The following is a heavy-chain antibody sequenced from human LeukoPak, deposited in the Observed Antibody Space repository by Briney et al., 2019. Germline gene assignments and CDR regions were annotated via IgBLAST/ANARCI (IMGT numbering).Heavy chain of an antibody. V-gene: IGHV4-39*07. CDR2: IYYSGST. CDR1: GGSISSSSYY. D-gene: IGHD3-10*01. Sequence: SETLSLTCTVSGGSISSSSYYWGWIRQPPGKGLEWIGSIYYSGSTYYNPSLKSRVTISVDTSKNQFSLKLSSVTAADTAVYYCARNPGTPLWFGESPTSFDYWGQGTLVTVSS. J-gene: IGHJ4*02. CDR3: ARNPGTPLWFGESPTSFDY.